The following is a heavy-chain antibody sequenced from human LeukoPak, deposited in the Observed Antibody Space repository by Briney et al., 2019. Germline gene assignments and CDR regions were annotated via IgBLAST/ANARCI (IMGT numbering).Heavy chain of an antibody. CDR3: ARDRNDYGDPLDY. CDR1: GFTFSSYE. V-gene: IGHV3-48*03. D-gene: IGHD4-17*01. Sequence: PGGSLRLSCAASGFTFSSYEMNWVRQAPGKGLEWVSYISSSGSTIYYADSVKGRLTISRDNDKNSLYLQMNSLRAEDTAVYYCARDRNDYGDPLDYWGQGTLVTVSS. J-gene: IGHJ4*02. CDR2: ISSSGSTI.